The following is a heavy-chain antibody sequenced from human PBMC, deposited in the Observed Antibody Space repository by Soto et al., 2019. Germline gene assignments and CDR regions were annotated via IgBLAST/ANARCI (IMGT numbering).Heavy chain of an antibody. D-gene: IGHD2-15*01. V-gene: IGHV4-61*01. CDR2: IYYSGST. CDR3: ARGTVVVAATQFDY. CDR1: GGSVSSGSYY. Sequence: SETLSLTCTVSGGSVSSGSYYWSWIRQPPGKGLEWIGYIYYSGSTNSNPSLKSRVTISVDTSKNQFSLKLSSVTAADTAVYYCARGTVVVAATQFDYWGQGTLVTGSS. J-gene: IGHJ4*02.